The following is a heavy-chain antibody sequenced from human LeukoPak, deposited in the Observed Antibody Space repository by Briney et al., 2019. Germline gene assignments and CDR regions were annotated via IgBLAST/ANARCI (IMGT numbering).Heavy chain of an antibody. CDR2: INYSGTT. Sequence: SETLSLTCTVSGDSISSGDYYWRWARQHPGKGLERIGYINYSGTTYYNPSLTSRVTISVDTSKNQFSLKLSSVTAADTAVYYCARTYCRGGTCYSWDYWGQGTLVTVSS. J-gene: IGHJ4*02. D-gene: IGHD2-15*01. CDR3: ARTYCRGGTCYSWDY. CDR1: GDSISSGDYY. V-gene: IGHV4-31*03.